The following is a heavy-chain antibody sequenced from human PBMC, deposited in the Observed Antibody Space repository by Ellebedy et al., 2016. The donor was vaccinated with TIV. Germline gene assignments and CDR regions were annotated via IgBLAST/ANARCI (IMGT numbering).Heavy chain of an antibody. CDR1: GGSVSSTSNY. V-gene: IGHV4-39*07. CDR2: IYYSRST. Sequence: MPSETLSLTCTVSGGSVSSTSNYWGWIRQPPGKGLEWIGSIYYSRSTYYNPSLKSRVTISVDTSKNQFSLKLSSVTAADTAVYYCARGEGEWLAPFDYWGQGTLVTVSS. J-gene: IGHJ4*02. CDR3: ARGEGEWLAPFDY. D-gene: IGHD6-19*01.